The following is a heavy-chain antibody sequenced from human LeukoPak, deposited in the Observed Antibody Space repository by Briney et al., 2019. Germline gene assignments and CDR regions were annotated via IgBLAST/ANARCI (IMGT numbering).Heavy chain of an antibody. CDR2: ISAYNGNT. V-gene: IGHV1-18*01. CDR3: ARGPDSKYYDFWSGYYTEYYFDY. D-gene: IGHD3-3*01. J-gene: IGHJ4*02. Sequence: ASVKVSCKASGYTFTSYGVSWVRQAPGQGREWMGWISAYNGNTNYAQKLQGRVTMTTDTSTSTAYMELKSLRSDDTAVYYCARGPDSKYYDFWSGYYTEYYFDYWGQGTLVTVSS. CDR1: GYTFTSYG.